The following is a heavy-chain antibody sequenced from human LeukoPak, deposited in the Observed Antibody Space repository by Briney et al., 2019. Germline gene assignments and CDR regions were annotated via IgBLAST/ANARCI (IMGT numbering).Heavy chain of an antibody. V-gene: IGHV3-21*06. CDR1: GFTFSSYT. J-gene: IGHJ6*03. D-gene: IGHD4-17*01. CDR3: ARDHFYGDYPNSSYYMDV. Sequence: GGSLRLSCAASGFTFSSYTMNWVRQAPGKGLEWVSSISSSSLYIYYADSVKGRFTISRDNAKNSLYLQMNSLRAEDTAVYYCARDHFYGDYPNSSYYMDVWGKGTTVTVSS. CDR2: ISSSSLYI.